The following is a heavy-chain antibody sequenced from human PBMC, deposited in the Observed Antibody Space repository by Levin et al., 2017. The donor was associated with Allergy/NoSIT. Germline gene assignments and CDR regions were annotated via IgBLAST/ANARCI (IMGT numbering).Heavy chain of an antibody. CDR3: ARGTTVTTGFDY. D-gene: IGHD4-17*01. CDR1: GGSISSGGYY. Sequence: SETLSLTCTVSGGSISSGGYYWSWIRQHPGKGLEWIGYIYYSGSTYYNPSLKSRVTISVDTSKNQFSLKLSSVTAADTAVYYCARGTTVTTGFDYWGQGTLVTVSS. V-gene: IGHV4-31*03. J-gene: IGHJ4*02. CDR2: IYYSGST.